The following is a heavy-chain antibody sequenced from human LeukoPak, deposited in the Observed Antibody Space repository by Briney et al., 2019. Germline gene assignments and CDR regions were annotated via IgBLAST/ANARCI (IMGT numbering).Heavy chain of an antibody. D-gene: IGHD5/OR15-5a*01. CDR2: MYNSGTT. V-gene: IGHV4-39*01. Sequence: SETLSLTCSVSGASLSSYTYYWAWIRKPPGKGLEWIANMYNSGTTYYNSSLKSRITISIDTSMNQVSLKLTAVTAADTAVYYCASVKEVDDGHLPTWGQGTLVTVSS. CDR3: ASVKEVDDGHLPT. J-gene: IGHJ5*02. CDR1: GASLSSYTYY.